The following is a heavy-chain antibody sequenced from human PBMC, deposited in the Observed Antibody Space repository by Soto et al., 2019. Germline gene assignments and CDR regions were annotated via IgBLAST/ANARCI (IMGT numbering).Heavy chain of an antibody. CDR1: GGSISSGDYY. V-gene: IGHV4-30-4*01. CDR3: ASRRSRGRALLFDP. D-gene: IGHD1-26*01. J-gene: IGHJ5*02. Sequence: QVQLQESGPGLVKPSQTLSLTCTVSGGSISSGDYYWSWIRQPPGKGLEWIGYIYYSGSTYYNPSLKSRGTISVDTSKNHFSLRLSSVTAADTAVYYCASRRSRGRALLFDPWGQGTLVTVSS. CDR2: IYYSGST.